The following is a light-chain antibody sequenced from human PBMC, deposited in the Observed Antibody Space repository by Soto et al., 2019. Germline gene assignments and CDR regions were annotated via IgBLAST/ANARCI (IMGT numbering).Light chain of an antibody. CDR3: QQYNNWPSWT. Sequence: EIVMTQSPATLSVSRGERATLSCRASQSVSSNLALYQQKPGQAPRLLIYGASTRATGIPARFSGSGSGTEFTLTISSLQSEDFAVYYCQQYNNWPSWTFGQGTKVDIK. CDR1: QSVSSN. J-gene: IGKJ1*01. CDR2: GAS. V-gene: IGKV3-15*01.